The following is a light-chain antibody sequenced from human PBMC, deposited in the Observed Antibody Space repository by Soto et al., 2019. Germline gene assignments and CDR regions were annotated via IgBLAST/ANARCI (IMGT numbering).Light chain of an antibody. CDR2: EVS. CDR3: RSYTSSTTLL. J-gene: IGLJ7*01. V-gene: IGLV2-14*01. CDR1: SSDVGGYNY. Sequence: QSVLTQPASVSGSPGQSITIFCTGTSSDVGGYNYVSWYQQHPGKAPKLMIYEVSNRPSGVSNRFSGSKSGNTAPLTISGLQAEDEADYYCRSYTSSTTLLFGGGTQLTVL.